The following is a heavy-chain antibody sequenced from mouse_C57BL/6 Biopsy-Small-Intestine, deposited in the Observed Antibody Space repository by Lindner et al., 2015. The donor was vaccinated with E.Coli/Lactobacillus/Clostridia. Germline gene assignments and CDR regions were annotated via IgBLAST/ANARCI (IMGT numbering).Heavy chain of an antibody. Sequence: SVKVSCKTSGYTFTSYGIAWVRQAPGQGLEWMGWISAYNGNTKYAQKVQGRVTITTDTSTSTAYMELRSLKSDDTTVYFCARAGYHYDTSGFYYYFDYWGQGTLVTVSS. V-gene: IGHV1-4*01. CDR3: ARAGYHYDTSGFYYYFDY. CDR2: ISAYNGNT. J-gene: IGHJ4*01. CDR1: GYTFTSYG. D-gene: IGHD2-4*01.